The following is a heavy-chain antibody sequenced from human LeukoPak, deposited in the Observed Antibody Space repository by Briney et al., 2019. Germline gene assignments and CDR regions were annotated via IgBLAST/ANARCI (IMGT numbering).Heavy chain of an antibody. D-gene: IGHD1-1*01. CDR1: GFTFSDYY. CDR2: ISSSGSTI. J-gene: IGHJ5*02. Sequence: GGSLRLSCAASGFTFSDYYMSWIRQAPGKGLEWVSYISSSGSTIYYADSVKGRFTISRDNVKNSLYLQMNSLRAEDTAVYYCARVRASNWFDPWGQGTLVTVSS. CDR3: ARVRASNWFDP. V-gene: IGHV3-11*01.